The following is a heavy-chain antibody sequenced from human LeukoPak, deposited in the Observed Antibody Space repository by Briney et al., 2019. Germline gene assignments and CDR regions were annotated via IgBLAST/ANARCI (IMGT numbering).Heavy chain of an antibody. D-gene: IGHD3-22*01. CDR2: IIPIFGTA. Sequence: ASVKVSCKASGGTFSSYAISWVRQAPGQGLEWMGRIIPIFGTASYAQKFQGRVTITTDESTSTAYMELSSLRSEDTAVYYCARGALHYYDSSGYDGLNWFGPWGQGTLVTVSS. CDR3: ARGALHYYDSSGYDGLNWFGP. CDR1: GGTFSSYA. V-gene: IGHV1-69*05. J-gene: IGHJ5*02.